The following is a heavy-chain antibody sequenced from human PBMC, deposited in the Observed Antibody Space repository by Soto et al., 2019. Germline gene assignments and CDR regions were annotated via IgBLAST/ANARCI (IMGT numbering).Heavy chain of an antibody. J-gene: IGHJ4*02. Sequence: QVQVVQSGAEVKKPGASVKVSCKASGYTFSTYGISWGRQAPGQGLEWMGWISGYNGNTNSPQKFQGRVTMTSDTSISTAYMEMSGLRSDDTALYYCAREVTYGGGSFSLGLWGQGTLVTVSS. D-gene: IGHD3-10*01. CDR3: AREVTYGGGSFSLGL. CDR1: GYTFSTYG. CDR2: ISGYNGNT. V-gene: IGHV1-18*04.